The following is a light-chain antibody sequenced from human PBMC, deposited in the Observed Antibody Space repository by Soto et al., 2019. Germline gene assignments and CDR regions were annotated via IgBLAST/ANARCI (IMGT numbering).Light chain of an antibody. Sequence: EIVMTQSPATLSVSPGERATLSCRASQSVYNKFAWYQQRPGQAPRLLIYGASTRATGIPARFSGGGSGTEVSLTISSLPVEDFAGYYCQQDNEWPMFSFGQGTRLEIK. CDR2: GAS. CDR1: QSVYNK. V-gene: IGKV3-15*01. J-gene: IGKJ2*01. CDR3: QQDNEWPMFS.